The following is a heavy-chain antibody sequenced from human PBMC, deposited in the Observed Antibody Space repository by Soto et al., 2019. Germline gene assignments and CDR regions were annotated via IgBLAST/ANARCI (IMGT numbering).Heavy chain of an antibody. CDR2: IYHSGST. V-gene: IGHV4-30-2*01. CDR1: GGSISSGGYS. CDR3: AAGGGPPRYY. J-gene: IGHJ4*02. Sequence: QLQLQESGSGLVKPSQTLTLTCAVSGGSISSGGYSWSWIRQPAGKGLEWIGYIYHSGSTYYNPSLKSRVTISVDRSKNQFSLKLSSVTAADTAVYYCAAGGGPPRYYWGQGTMVTVSS. D-gene: IGHD1-26*01.